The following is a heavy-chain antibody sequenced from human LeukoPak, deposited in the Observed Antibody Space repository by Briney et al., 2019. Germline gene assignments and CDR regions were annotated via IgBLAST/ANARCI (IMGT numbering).Heavy chain of an antibody. D-gene: IGHD2-15*01. Sequence: ASVKVSCKASGYTFTSYGISWVRQAPGQGLEWMGWISAYNGNTNYAQKLQGRVTMTTDTSTSTAYMELRSLRSDDTAVYYCAREGYCSGGSCRPAPYWYFDLWDRGTLVTVSS. CDR2: ISAYNGNT. J-gene: IGHJ2*01. CDR3: AREGYCSGGSCRPAPYWYFDL. CDR1: GYTFTSYG. V-gene: IGHV1-18*01.